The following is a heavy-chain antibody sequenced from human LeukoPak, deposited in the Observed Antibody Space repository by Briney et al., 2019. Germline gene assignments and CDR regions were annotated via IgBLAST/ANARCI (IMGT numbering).Heavy chain of an antibody. CDR3: ARSEGYGYYYGMDA. CDR1: GGSISSGDYY. Sequence: PSQTLSLTCTVSGGSISSGDYYWTWIRQPPGKGLEWIGYIYYSGSTYFNPSLKSRVTISVDTSKNQFSLKLSSVTAADTAVYYCARSEGYGYYYGMDAWGKGTTVTVSS. V-gene: IGHV4-30-4*01. D-gene: IGHD5-18*01. J-gene: IGHJ6*04. CDR2: IYYSGST.